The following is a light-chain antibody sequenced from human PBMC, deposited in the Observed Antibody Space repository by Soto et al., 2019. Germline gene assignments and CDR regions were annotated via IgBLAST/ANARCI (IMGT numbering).Light chain of an antibody. CDR1: SNDIGDDNY. CDR3: ASFTRTNGLL. Sequence: QSALTQTASVSGSPGQSITISCTGTSNDIGDDNYVSWYQQFPGRVPKLIIYDVNNRPSGVSNRFSGFKSGNTASLTISGLQAEDEDNYYCASFTRTNGLLFGGGTKLTVL. J-gene: IGLJ2*01. V-gene: IGLV2-14*01. CDR2: DVN.